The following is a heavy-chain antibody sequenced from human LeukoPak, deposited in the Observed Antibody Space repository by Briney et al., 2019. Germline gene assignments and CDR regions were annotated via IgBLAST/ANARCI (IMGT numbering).Heavy chain of an antibody. CDR1: GFTFSSYG. CDR2: ISYDGSNK. D-gene: IGHD3-22*01. Sequence: GGSLTLSCAASGFTFSSYGMHWVRQAPGKGLEWVAVISYDGSNKYYADSVKGRFTISRDNSKNTLYLQMNSLRAEDTAVYYCAKDTAYYYDSSDLGDAFDIWGQGTMVTVSS. CDR3: AKDTAYYYDSSDLGDAFDI. V-gene: IGHV3-30*18. J-gene: IGHJ3*02.